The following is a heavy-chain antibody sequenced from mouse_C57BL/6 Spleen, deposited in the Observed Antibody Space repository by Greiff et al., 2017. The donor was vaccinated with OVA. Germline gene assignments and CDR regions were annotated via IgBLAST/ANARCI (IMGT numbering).Heavy chain of an antibody. V-gene: IGHV1-82*01. CDR1: GYAFSSSW. Sequence: QVQLQQSGPELVKPGASVKISCKASGYAFSSSWMSWVKQRPGKGLEWIGRIYPGDGDTNYNGKFKGKATLTADKSSSTAYMQLSSLTSEDSAVYFCARGWLLQYFDYWGQGTTLTVSS. CDR2: IYPGDGDT. CDR3: ARGWLLQYFDY. D-gene: IGHD2-3*01. J-gene: IGHJ2*01.